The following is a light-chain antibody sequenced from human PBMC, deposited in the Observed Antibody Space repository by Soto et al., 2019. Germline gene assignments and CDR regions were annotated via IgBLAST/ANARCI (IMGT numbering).Light chain of an antibody. CDR3: QQYGSSRT. V-gene: IGKV3-20*01. J-gene: IGKJ1*01. CDR1: QSVSSSY. Sequence: EIVLTQSPGTLSLSPGERATLSCRASQSVSSSYLAWYQKKPGQAPRLLIYGASSRATGIPDRFSGSGSGTDFTLTISRLEPEDFAVYYCQQYGSSRTFVQGTKVEIK. CDR2: GAS.